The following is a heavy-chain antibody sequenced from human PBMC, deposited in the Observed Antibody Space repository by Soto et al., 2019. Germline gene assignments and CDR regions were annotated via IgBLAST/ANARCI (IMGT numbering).Heavy chain of an antibody. CDR1: GFSFDDYG. D-gene: IGHD2-2*03. Sequence: EVQLAESGGGSVQPGRSLRLSCAASGFSFDDYGMHWVRQGPGKGLEWVSGISWNSGDIYYADSVKGRFTISRDNAKRSLYPQMNSLRTEDTALYYCAKDNDLDRDGPFDYWGQGILVTVSS. CDR3: AKDNDLDRDGPFDY. V-gene: IGHV3-9*01. CDR2: ISWNSGDI. J-gene: IGHJ4*02.